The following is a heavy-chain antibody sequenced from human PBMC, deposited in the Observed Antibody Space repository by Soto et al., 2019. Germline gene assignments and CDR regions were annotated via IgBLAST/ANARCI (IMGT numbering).Heavy chain of an antibody. CDR3: TSCYREDY. D-gene: IGHD2-2*01. V-gene: IGHV4-39*01. CDR2: IYHSGST. Sequence: SETLSLTCNVSGGSISGSSYYWGWIRQPPGKGLEYIGSIYHSGSTYYNPSLKSRVTISVDTSKNQFSLKLSSVTAADTAVYYCTSCYREDYWGQGTLVTVSS. J-gene: IGHJ4*02. CDR1: GGSISGSSYY.